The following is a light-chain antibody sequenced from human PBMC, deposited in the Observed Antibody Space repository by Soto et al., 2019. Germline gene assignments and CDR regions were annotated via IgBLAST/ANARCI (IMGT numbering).Light chain of an antibody. J-gene: IGLJ2*01. CDR2: GVS. CDR3: SSYTSSSTVL. Sequence: QSVLTQPASVSGPPGQSITISCTGTSSDVGGYNYVSWYQQHPGKAPKLMIYGVSNRPSGVSNRFSASKSGNTASLTISGLQAEDEADYYCSSYTSSSTVLFGGGTKVTVL. V-gene: IGLV2-14*01. CDR1: SSDVGGYNY.